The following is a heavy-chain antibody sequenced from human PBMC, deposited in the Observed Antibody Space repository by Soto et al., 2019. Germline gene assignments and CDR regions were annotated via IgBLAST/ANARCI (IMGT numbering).Heavy chain of an antibody. D-gene: IGHD2-15*01. V-gene: IGHV4-61*01. CDR1: GGSVSSGSYY. CDR3: ASSDCSGGSCYSGRFDP. J-gene: IGHJ5*02. Sequence: SETLSLTCTVSGGSVSSGSYYWSWIRQPPGKGLEWIGYIYYSGSTDYNPSLKGRVTISVDTSKNQFSLKLSSVTAADTAVYYCASSDCSGGSCYSGRFDPWGQGTLVTVSS. CDR2: IYYSGST.